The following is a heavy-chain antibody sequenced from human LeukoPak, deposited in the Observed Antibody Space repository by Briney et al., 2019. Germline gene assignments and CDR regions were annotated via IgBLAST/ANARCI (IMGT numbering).Heavy chain of an antibody. Sequence: PSQTLSLTCTVSGGSISSGDYYWSWIRQPPGKGLEWIGYIYYSGSTYYNPSLKSRVTISVDTSKNQFSLKLSSVTAADTAVYYCARGSSATIRATNAFDIWGQGTMVTVSS. V-gene: IGHV4-30-4*01. D-gene: IGHD1/OR15-1a*01. CDR3: ARGSSATIRATNAFDI. CDR1: GGSISSGDYY. CDR2: IYYSGST. J-gene: IGHJ3*02.